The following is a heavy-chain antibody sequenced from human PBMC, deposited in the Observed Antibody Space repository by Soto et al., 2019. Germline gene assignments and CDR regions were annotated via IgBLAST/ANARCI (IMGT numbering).Heavy chain of an antibody. J-gene: IGHJ4*02. D-gene: IGHD5-18*01. CDR2: INPNSGGT. CDR3: AIDQADTAMAFDY. V-gene: IGHV1-2*04. Sequence: GASVTVSCKASVYTLTRYYIHWVRLAPGQGLEWMGWINPNSGGTNYAQKFQGWVTMTRDTSISTAYMELSRLRSDDTAVYYCAIDQADTAMAFDYWGQGTLVTVSS. CDR1: VYTLTRYY.